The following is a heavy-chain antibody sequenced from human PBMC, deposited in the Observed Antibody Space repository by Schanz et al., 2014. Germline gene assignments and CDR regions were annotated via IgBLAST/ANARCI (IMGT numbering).Heavy chain of an antibody. D-gene: IGHD6-25*01. CDR1: GFTFNIYA. CDR3: AKVRYSSGWRGDYFDE. V-gene: IGHV3-23*04. Sequence: EVQLVESGGGVVRPGGSLRLSCAASGFTFNIYAMSWVRQAPGKGLEWVAGISGSGTTTYYAASVKGRFTISRDNSKNTLYLQMNSLRAEDTAVYYCAKVRYSSGWRGDYFDEWGQGTLVTVAS. CDR2: ISGSGTTT. J-gene: IGHJ4*02.